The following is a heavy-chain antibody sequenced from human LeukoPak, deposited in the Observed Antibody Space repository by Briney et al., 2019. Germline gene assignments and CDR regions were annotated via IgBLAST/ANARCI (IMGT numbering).Heavy chain of an antibody. CDR1: GFTFSSYG. CDR3: AKGGHDYDSSGYRFDY. V-gene: IGHV3-23*01. D-gene: IGHD3-22*01. CDR2: ISGSGGST. J-gene: IGHJ4*02. Sequence: PGGSLRLSCAASGFTFSSYGMSWVRQAPGKGLEWVSAISGSGGSTYYADSVKGRFTISRDNSKTTLYLQMNSLRAEDTAVYYCAKGGHDYDSSGYRFDYWGQGTLVTVSS.